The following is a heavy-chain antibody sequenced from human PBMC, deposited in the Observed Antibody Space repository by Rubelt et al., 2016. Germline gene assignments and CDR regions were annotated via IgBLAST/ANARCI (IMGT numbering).Heavy chain of an antibody. Sequence: QVQLQESGPGLVKPSETLSLTCTVSGGSISSSSYWWGWIRQSPGKGLEWIGSFTRGKENHYNPSLESRVTISVDTSKSQLYRTVISLTAADTAVFYCVRQSDNGGQMAFDVWGQGTLVIVSS. CDR1: GGSISSSSYW. J-gene: IGHJ3*01. D-gene: IGHD4-23*01. CDR3: VRQSDNGGQMAFDV. V-gene: IGHV4-39*01. CDR2: FTRGKEN.